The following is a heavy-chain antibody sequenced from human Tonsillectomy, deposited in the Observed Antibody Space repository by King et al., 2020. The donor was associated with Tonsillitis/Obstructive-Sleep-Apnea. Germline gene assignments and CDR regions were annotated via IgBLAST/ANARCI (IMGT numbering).Heavy chain of an antibody. D-gene: IGHD3-3*01. CDR1: GFTFSNYA. V-gene: IGHV3-30*04. CDR3: ARDSCGVVYYMDV. J-gene: IGHJ6*03. CDR2: ISCDGSNK. Sequence: VQLVESGGGVVQPGRSLRLSCAASGFTFSNYAIHWVRQAPGKGLEWVAVISCDGSNKYYADSVKGRFTISRDNSKNTLYLQMNSLRAEDTAVYYCARDSCGVVYYMDVWGKGTAVAVSS.